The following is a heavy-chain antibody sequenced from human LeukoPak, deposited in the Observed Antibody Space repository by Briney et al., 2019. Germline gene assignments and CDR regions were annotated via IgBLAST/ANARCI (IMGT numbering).Heavy chain of an antibody. Sequence: PSETLSLTCNVSGASISSDFWSWIRQPAGKGLEWVGRIFSSGIINYNPSRKSRLTMSVDTAKNQFSLNLSSVTAADTAVYYCAREGGSSRDFDYWGQGTLVTVSS. CDR2: IFSSGII. D-gene: IGHD6-13*01. CDR3: AREGGSSRDFDY. V-gene: IGHV4-4*07. J-gene: IGHJ4*02. CDR1: GASISSDF.